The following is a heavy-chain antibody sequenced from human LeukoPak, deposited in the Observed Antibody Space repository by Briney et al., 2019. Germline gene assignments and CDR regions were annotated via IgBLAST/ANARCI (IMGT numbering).Heavy chain of an antibody. D-gene: IGHD3-10*01. CDR2: ISSSSSYI. CDR3: ARDQEVAYYGSGSPGRPYYYYYMDV. J-gene: IGHJ6*03. V-gene: IGHV3-21*01. Sequence: GGSLRLSCAASGFTFSSYSMNWVRQAPGKGLEWVSSISSSSSYIYYADSVKGRFTISRDNAKNSLYLQMNSLRAEDTAVYYCARDQEVAYYGSGSPGRPYYYYYMDVWGKGTTVTVSS. CDR1: GFTFSSYS.